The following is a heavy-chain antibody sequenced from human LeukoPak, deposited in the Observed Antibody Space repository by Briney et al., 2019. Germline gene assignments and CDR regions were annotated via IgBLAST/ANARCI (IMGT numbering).Heavy chain of an antibody. D-gene: IGHD4-17*01. V-gene: IGHV1-2*06. CDR2: INSNSGGT. CDR1: GYTFTGYY. J-gene: IGHJ4*02. Sequence: ASVKVSCKASGYTFTGYYMHWVRQAPGQGLEWMGRINSNSGGTNYAQKFQGRVTMTRDTSISTAYMELSRLRSDDTAVYYCARGGYGDYLYYFDYWGQGTLVTVSS. CDR3: ARGGYGDYLYYFDY.